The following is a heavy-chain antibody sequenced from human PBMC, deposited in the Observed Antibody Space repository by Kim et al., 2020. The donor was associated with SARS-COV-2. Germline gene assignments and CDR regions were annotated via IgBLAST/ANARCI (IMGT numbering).Heavy chain of an antibody. D-gene: IGHD3-22*01. CDR1: GFTFGDYA. CDR3: AKDIQVRYYYDSSGYYYCDY. Sequence: GGSLRLSCAASGFTFGDYAMHWVRQAPGKGLEWVSGISWNSGSIGYADSVKGRFTISRDNAKNSLYLQMNSLRAEDTALYYCAKDIQVRYYYDSSGYYYCDYWGQGTLVTVSS. V-gene: IGHV3-9*01. J-gene: IGHJ4*02. CDR2: ISWNSGSI.